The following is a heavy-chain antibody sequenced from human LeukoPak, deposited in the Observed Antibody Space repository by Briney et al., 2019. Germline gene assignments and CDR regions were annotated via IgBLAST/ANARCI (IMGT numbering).Heavy chain of an antibody. CDR3: ARGQQWFDP. D-gene: IGHD6-13*01. V-gene: IGHV4-59*08. Sequence: SETLSLTCTVSGGSISSYYWSWIRQPPGKGLEWIGYISSSGTTKCNPSLKSRLTISVDTSKIQFSLKLTSVTAADTAVYYCARGQQWFDPWGQGTLVTVSS. CDR1: GGSISSYY. CDR2: ISSSGTT. J-gene: IGHJ5*02.